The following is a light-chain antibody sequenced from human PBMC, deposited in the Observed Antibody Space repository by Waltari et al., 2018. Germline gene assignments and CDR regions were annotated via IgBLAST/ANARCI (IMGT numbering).Light chain of an antibody. CDR1: DSDCGSYNL. V-gene: IGLV2-14*03. CDR3: SSYSDSSTLEL. J-gene: IGLJ1*01. Sequence: QSALTQPASVSGSPGQTITLSCPGTDSDCGSYNLRPWYQQHPGKVPKPLISGFRNRPSGVSTRFSGSKSGNTASLTISGLQAEDEADYYCSSYSDSSTLELFGAGTKVTVL. CDR2: GFR.